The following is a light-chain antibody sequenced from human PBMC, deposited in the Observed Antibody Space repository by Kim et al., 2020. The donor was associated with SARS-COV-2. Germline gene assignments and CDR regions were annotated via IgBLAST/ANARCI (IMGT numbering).Light chain of an antibody. CDR3: QQCNDYPLT. Sequence: DIQMTQSPSTLSASVGDRVTITCRASQSINNLLAWYQQKPGRAPKVLISKASSLESGVPARFSGSGSGTEFTLTISSLQPDDFATYYCQQCNDYPLTFGGETKVDIK. J-gene: IGKJ4*02. V-gene: IGKV1-5*03. CDR1: QSINNL. CDR2: KAS.